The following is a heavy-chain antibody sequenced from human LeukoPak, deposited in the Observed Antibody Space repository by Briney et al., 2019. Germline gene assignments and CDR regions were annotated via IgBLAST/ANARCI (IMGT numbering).Heavy chain of an antibody. D-gene: IGHD5-18*01. CDR1: GYTFTSYD. V-gene: IGHV1-46*01. CDR3: ARDYVDTAMGL. J-gene: IGHJ4*02. CDR2: INPSGGST. Sequence: ASVKVSCKASGYTFTSYDINWVRQAPGQGLEWMGIINPSGGSTSYAQKFQGRVTMTRDMSTSTVYMELSSLRSEDTAVYYCARDYVDTAMGLWGQGTLVTVSS.